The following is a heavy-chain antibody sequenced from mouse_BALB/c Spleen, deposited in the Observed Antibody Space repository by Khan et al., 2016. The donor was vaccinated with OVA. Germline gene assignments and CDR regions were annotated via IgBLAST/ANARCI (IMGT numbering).Heavy chain of an antibody. CDR2: IRSGDST. CDR1: GFTFSNYA. Sequence: EVMLVESGGGLVKPGGSLKLSFAASGFTFSNYAMSWVRQSPEKSLEWVASIRSGDSTYYPDSAKGRFTISRDNARNILYLQMSSLRSEDTAMYYCARDYWFAYWGQGTLVTVSA. CDR3: ARDYWFAY. V-gene: IGHV5-6-5*01. J-gene: IGHJ3*01.